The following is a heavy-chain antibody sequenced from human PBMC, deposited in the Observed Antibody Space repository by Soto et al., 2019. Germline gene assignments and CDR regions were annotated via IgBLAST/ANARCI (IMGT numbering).Heavy chain of an antibody. D-gene: IGHD3-10*01. Sequence: PWWSLRLSCSASVFTFSSYGMHWFRQAPGKGLEWVAVISYDGSNKYYADSVKGRFTISRDNSKNTLYLQMNSLRAEDTAVYYCAKDAFYYGSGSYYKPFDYWGQGTLVTVSS. CDR2: ISYDGSNK. J-gene: IGHJ4*02. V-gene: IGHV3-30*18. CDR3: AKDAFYYGSGSYYKPFDY. CDR1: VFTFSSYG.